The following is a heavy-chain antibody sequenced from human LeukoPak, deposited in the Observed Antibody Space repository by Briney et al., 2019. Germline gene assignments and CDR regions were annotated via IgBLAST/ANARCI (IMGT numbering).Heavy chain of an antibody. V-gene: IGHV3-33*01. J-gene: IGHJ4*02. CDR2: IWYDGSNK. CDR3: ARVGSANWNDPYYFDY. D-gene: IGHD1-1*01. Sequence: GGSLRLSCAASGFTFSSYGMHWVRQAPGKGLEWVAVIWYDGSNKYYADSVKGRFTISRDNSKNTLYLQMNSLRAEDTAVYYCARVGSANWNDPYYFDYWGQGTLVTVSS. CDR1: GFTFSSYG.